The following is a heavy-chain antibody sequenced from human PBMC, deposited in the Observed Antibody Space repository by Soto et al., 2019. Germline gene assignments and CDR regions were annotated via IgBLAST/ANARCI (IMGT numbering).Heavy chain of an antibody. CDR1: GDTFSTYT. CDR2: IIPIFGTA. J-gene: IGHJ4*02. D-gene: IGHD3-22*01. Sequence: QVQLVQSGAEVKKPGSSVKVSCKASGDTFSTYTINWVRQAPGQGLEWMGGIIPIFGTANYAQRFQGRVTITADKSTSTAYMELSSLRSEATAMYYCAYYYDTSGYYYVHNYWGQETLVTVSS. V-gene: IGHV1-69*06. CDR3: AYYYDTSGYYYVHNY.